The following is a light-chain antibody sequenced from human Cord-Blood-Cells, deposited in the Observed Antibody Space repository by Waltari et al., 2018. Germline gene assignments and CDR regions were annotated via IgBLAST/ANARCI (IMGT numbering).Light chain of an antibody. V-gene: IGLV2-8*01. CDR1: SSDVGGYNY. CDR3: SSYAGSNNLV. Sequence: QSALTQPPSASGSPGQPLPIPCTGTSSDVGGYNYVTWYQQHPGKAPNLMIYEVSTRPSGVPDRCSGSKAGNTASLTVAGLQAEDEADYYCSSYAGSNNLVFGGGTKLTVL. J-gene: IGLJ2*01. CDR2: EVS.